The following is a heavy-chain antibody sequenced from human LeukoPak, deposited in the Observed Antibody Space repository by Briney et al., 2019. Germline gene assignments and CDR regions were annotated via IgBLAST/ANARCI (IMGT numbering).Heavy chain of an antibody. J-gene: IGHJ4*02. V-gene: IGHV4-4*07. D-gene: IGHD3-10*01. CDR3: ARVGRTGSGSYYSYFDY. CDR1: GGSISSYY. Sequence: ASETLSLTCTVSGGSISSYYWSWIRQPAGKGLGWIGRIYISGSTNYNPSLKSRVTMSVDTSKNQFSLKLSSVTAADTAVYYCARVGRTGSGSYYSYFDYWGQGTLVTVSS. CDR2: IYISGST.